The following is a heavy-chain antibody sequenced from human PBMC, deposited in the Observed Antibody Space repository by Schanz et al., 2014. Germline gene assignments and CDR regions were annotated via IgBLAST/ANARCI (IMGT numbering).Heavy chain of an antibody. CDR1: GFTLSIYA. Sequence: MQLLESGGGLAQPGGSLRLSCAASGFTLSIYAMHWVRQAPGKGLEYVSAISHDGYSTYYADSVKGRFTISRDNSKNTLYLQMNSLRAEDTAVYYCAKGRFGELSAFDIWGQGTMVTVSS. D-gene: IGHD3-10*01. CDR2: ISHDGYST. V-gene: IGHV3-64*04. CDR3: AKGRFGELSAFDI. J-gene: IGHJ3*02.